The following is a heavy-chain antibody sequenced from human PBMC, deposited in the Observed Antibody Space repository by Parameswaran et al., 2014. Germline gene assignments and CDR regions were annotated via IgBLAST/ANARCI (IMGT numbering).Heavy chain of an antibody. D-gene: IGHD4-17*01. V-gene: IGHV4-31*02. J-gene: IGHJ6*02. Sequence: RWIRQPPGKGLEWIGYIYYSGSTYYNPSLKSRVTISVDTSKNQFSLKLSSVTAADTAVYYCAKLGNYGDAYYYYYYGMDVWGQGTTVTVSS. CDR3: AKLGNYGDAYYYYYYGMDV. CDR2: IYYSGST.